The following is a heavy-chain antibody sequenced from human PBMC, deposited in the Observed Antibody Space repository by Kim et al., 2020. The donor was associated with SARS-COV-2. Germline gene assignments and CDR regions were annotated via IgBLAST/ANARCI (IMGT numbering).Heavy chain of an antibody. CDR1: GLTFSSYD. CDR3: ARDWGSSGYFDY. Sequence: GGSLRLSCAASGLTFSSYDMNWVSQAPGKGLEWISYISSTGASVYYAASVKGRFTISRDNAKNSLYLQMNSLRAEDTATYYCARDWGSSGYFDYWGKGTLVIVSS. CDR2: ISSTGASV. V-gene: IGHV3-48*03. J-gene: IGHJ4*02. D-gene: IGHD3-22*01.